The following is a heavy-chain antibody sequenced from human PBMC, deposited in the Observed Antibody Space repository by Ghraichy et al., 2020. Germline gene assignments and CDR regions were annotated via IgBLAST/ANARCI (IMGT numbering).Heavy chain of an antibody. V-gene: IGHV3-13*01. CDR1: GFTFSSYD. CDR3: ARLTTGYSSSWHLDY. CDR2: IGTAGDT. D-gene: IGHD6-13*01. Sequence: GGSLRLSCAASGFTFSSYDMHWVRQATGKGLEWVSAIGTAGDTYYPGSVKGRFTISRENAKNSLYLQMNSLRAGDTAVYYCARLTTGYSSSWHLDYWGQGTLVTVSS. J-gene: IGHJ4*02.